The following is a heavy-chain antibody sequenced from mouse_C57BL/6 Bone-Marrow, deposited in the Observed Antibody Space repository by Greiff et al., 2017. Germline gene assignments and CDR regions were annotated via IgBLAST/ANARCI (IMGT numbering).Heavy chain of an antibody. CDR1: GFNIKDDY. CDR2: IDHENGDT. J-gene: IGHJ3*01. Sequence: VQLQQSGAELVRPGASVKLSCTASGFNIKDDYMHWVKQRPEQGLEWIGWIDHENGDTEYASKFQGKATITADTSSNTAYLQLSSLTSEDTAVYYCTTCSYDYPFAYWGQGTLVTVSA. V-gene: IGHV14-4*01. D-gene: IGHD2-4*01. CDR3: TTCSYDYPFAY.